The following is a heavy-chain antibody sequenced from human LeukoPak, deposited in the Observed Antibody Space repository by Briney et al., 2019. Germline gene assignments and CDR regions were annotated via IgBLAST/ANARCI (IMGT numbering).Heavy chain of an antibody. CDR3: ARDRESIAARRGSYYSDY. Sequence: ASVKVSGKASGYTFTGYYMHWVRQAPGQGLEWMGWINPNSGGTNYAQKFQGRVTMTRDTSISTAYMELSRLRSDDTAVYYCARDRESIAARRGSYYSDYWGQGTLVTVSS. D-gene: IGHD6-6*01. V-gene: IGHV1-2*02. CDR2: INPNSGGT. CDR1: GYTFTGYY. J-gene: IGHJ4*02.